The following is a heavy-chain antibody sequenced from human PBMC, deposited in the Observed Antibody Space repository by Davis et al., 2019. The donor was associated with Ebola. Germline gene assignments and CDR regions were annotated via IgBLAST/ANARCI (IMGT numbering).Heavy chain of an antibody. D-gene: IGHD3-10*01. V-gene: IGHV1-69*13. CDR3: ARSLSRPFYGSGSH. CDR1: GGTFSSYA. J-gene: IGHJ4*02. Sequence: SVKVSCKASGGTFSSYAISWVRQAPGQGLEWMGGIIPIFGTANYAQKFQGRVTITADESTSTAYMELSSLRSEDTAVYYCARSLSRPFYGSGSHWGQGTLVTVSS. CDR2: IIPIFGTA.